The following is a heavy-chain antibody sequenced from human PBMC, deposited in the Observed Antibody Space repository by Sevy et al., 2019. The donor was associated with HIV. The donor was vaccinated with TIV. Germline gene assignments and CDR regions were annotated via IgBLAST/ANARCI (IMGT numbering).Heavy chain of an antibody. CDR1: GFTVGTYD. V-gene: IGHV3-30*18. D-gene: IGHD3-16*01. J-gene: IGHJ6*02. CDR2: ISSDGSYG. Sequence: GGSLRLSCAASGFTVGTYDMHWVRQAPGKGLEWVAIISSDGSYGYYADSVRGRLSMSRDNSKNTMYLQISGLLIEDTAVYYCAKNRPPGGSLFSRHGMDVWGRGTTVTVSS. CDR3: AKNRPPGGSLFSRHGMDV.